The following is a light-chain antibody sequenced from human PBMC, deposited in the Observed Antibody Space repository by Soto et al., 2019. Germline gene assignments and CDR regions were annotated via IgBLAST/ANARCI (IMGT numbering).Light chain of an antibody. CDR1: QTVIITY. CDR3: QQYGSSPLIS. J-gene: IGKJ5*01. V-gene: IGKV3-20*01. Sequence: VLTQSPGTLSLSPGESATLSCRASQTVIITYLTWYQQKPGQAPRLLIFGASKRATGIPDRFSGSGSGRDFTLTISGLEPEDFAVYYCQQYGSSPLISFGQGTRLEI. CDR2: GAS.